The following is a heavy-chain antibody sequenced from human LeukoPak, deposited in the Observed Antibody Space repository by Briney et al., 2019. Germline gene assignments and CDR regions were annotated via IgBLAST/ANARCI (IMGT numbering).Heavy chain of an antibody. CDR1: GGSISSHH. Sequence: PSETLSLTCSVSGGSISSHHWGGIRQPAGKRLEWIGRIYISGSTNYNPSLQSRVTMSVDSSKNQFSLNRNSMTAADTAAYFCARQWAGYSGYEGDPFDIWGQGTMVTVSS. CDR3: ARQWAGYSGYEGDPFDI. CDR2: IYISGST. V-gene: IGHV4-4*07. D-gene: IGHD5-12*01. J-gene: IGHJ3*02.